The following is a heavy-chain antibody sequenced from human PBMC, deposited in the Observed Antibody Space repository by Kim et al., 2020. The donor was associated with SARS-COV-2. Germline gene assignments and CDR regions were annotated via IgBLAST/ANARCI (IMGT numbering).Heavy chain of an antibody. Sequence: LSLTCAASGLTFSNYWMSWVRQTPGKGLEWVANIKEDGTEIYYVDSVKGRFTISRDNAKNSLYLQMNSLRVEDTGLYYCARGWDGYYFDYWGQGALVTVSS. J-gene: IGHJ4*02. CDR2: IKEDGTEI. CDR1: GLTFSNYW. CDR3: ARGWDGYYFDY. V-gene: IGHV3-7*01. D-gene: IGHD1-26*01.